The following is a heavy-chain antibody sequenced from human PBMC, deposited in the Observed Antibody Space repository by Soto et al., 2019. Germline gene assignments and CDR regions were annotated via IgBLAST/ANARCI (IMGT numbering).Heavy chain of an antibody. CDR2: IYYGGSP. V-gene: IGHV4-39*01. J-gene: IGHJ6*02. CDR3: ARLPFYCSGTSCYGFYYYAVDV. Sequence: LSLTCTVSGGSISSSNYYWVWIRQPPGKGLEWLGKIYYGGSPYNNPSLKSRLTISVDTSRNQFSLNLGSVTAADTAVYYCARLPFYCSGTSCYGFYYYAVDVWGQGTTVTVSS. CDR1: GGSISSSNYY. D-gene: IGHD2-2*01.